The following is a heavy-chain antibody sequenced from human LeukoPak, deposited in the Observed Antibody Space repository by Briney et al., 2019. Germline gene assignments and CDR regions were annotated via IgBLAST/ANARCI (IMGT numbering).Heavy chain of an antibody. CDR2: IYHSGST. V-gene: IGHV4-59*12. CDR1: GGSISSYY. CDR3: ARGDSSTRSNWFDP. J-gene: IGHJ5*02. Sequence: PSETLSLTCTVSGGSISSYYWSWIRQPPGKGLEWIGYIYHSGSTNYNPSLKSRVTISVDTSKNQFSLKLSSVTAADTAVYYCARGDSSTRSNWFDPWGQGTLVTVSS. D-gene: IGHD2-2*01.